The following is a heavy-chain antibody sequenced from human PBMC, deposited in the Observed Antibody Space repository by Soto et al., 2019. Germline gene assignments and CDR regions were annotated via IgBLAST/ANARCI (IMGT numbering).Heavy chain of an antibody. J-gene: IGHJ4*02. D-gene: IGHD4-17*01. V-gene: IGHV3-30*18. Sequence: GGSLRLSCAASGFTFSSFGMHWVRQAPGKGLEWVALISYDGSNEYYADSVKGRFTISRDNSKNTLFLQMNSLRADDTAVYYCAKHTTVSPFDYWGLGTLVTVSS. CDR2: ISYDGSNE. CDR1: GFTFSSFG. CDR3: AKHTTVSPFDY.